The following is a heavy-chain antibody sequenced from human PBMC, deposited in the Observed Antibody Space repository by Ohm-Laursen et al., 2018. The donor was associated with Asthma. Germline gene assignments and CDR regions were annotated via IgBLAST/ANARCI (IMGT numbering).Heavy chain of an antibody. V-gene: IGHV3-9*01. CDR3: VKTYGDFGDYYYSAMDV. Sequence: SLRLSCSASGFTFGDYTMHWVRQRPGKGLEWVSGIRWNSDSTGYVDSVKGRFTISRDNAKNSLYLQMNSLRAEDTALYYCVKTYGDFGDYYYSAMDVWGQGTTVTVSS. CDR1: GFTFGDYT. CDR2: IRWNSDST. J-gene: IGHJ6*02. D-gene: IGHD4-17*01.